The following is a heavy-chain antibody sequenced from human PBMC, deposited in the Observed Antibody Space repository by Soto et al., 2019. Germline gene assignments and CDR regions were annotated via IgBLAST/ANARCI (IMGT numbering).Heavy chain of an antibody. CDR1: GGTFSSYA. CDR2: IIPIFGTA. CDR3: ARDRGAVAGRSFDY. D-gene: IGHD6-19*01. Sequence: SVKVSCKASGGTFSSYAISWVRQAPGQGLEWMGGIIPIFGTANYAQKFQGRVTITADESTSTAYMELSSLRSEDTAVYYCARDRGAVAGRSFDYWGQGTLVTVSS. V-gene: IGHV1-69*13. J-gene: IGHJ4*02.